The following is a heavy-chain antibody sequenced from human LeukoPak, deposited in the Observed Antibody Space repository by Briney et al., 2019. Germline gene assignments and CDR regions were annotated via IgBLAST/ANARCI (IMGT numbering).Heavy chain of an antibody. V-gene: IGHV1-18*01. J-gene: IGHJ6*02. CDR1: GYTFTSYG. Sequence: GASVKVSFKASGYTFTSYGISWVRQAPGQGLEWMGWISAYNGNTNYAQKLQGRVTMTTDTSTSTAYMELRSLRSDDTAVYYCASLGYCSSTSCYADNYYYYGMDVWGQGTTVTVSS. CDR2: ISAYNGNT. CDR3: ASLGYCSSTSCYADNYYYYGMDV. D-gene: IGHD2-2*01.